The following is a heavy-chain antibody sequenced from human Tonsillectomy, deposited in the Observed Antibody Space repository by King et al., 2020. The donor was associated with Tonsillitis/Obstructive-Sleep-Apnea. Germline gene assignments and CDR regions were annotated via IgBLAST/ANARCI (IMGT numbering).Heavy chain of an antibody. J-gene: IGHJ5*02. Sequence: LQLQESGPGLVKPSETLSLTCTVSGGSISSSTYYWGWIRQPPGKGLEWIGSLYYSGSTYYNPSLKSRVTISVDTSKTQFSLKLSSVTAADTAVYYCAKHGCTRCYPLVNWFDPWGQGTLVTVSS. CDR1: GGSISSSTYY. CDR3: AKHGCTRCYPLVNWFDP. D-gene: IGHD2-2*01. CDR2: LYYSGST. V-gene: IGHV4-39*01.